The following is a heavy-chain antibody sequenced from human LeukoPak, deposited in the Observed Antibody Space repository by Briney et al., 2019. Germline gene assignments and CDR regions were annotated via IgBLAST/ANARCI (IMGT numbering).Heavy chain of an antibody. D-gene: IGHD1-20*01. Sequence: PGGPLRLSCAASGFTFSDYYMTWIRQTPGKGLEWVSYISISGTTTFYVDSVKGRFTISRDNTKNSLYLQMNSLRPEDTAVYYCASSGAPYNWNSPFDYWGQGTLVTVSS. V-gene: IGHV3-11*04. CDR1: GFTFSDYY. CDR3: ASSGAPYNWNSPFDY. CDR2: ISISGTTT. J-gene: IGHJ4*02.